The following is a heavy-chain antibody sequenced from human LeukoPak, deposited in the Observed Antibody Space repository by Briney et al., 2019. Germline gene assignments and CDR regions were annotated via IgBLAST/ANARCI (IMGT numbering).Heavy chain of an antibody. J-gene: IGHJ4*02. V-gene: IGHV4-4*07. CDR1: GGSISSYY. D-gene: IGHD5-18*01. Sequence: SETLSLTCTVSGGSISSYYWSWIRQPAGKGLEWIGRIYTSGSTNYNPSPKSRVTMSVDTSKNQFSLKLSSVTAADTAVYYCARAVSYGYRAPYYFDYWGQGTLVTVSS. CDR2: IYTSGST. CDR3: ARAVSYGYRAPYYFDY.